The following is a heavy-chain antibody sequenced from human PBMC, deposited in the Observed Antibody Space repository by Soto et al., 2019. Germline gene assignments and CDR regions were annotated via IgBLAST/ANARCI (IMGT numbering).Heavy chain of an antibody. CDR1: GFTFSSYA. D-gene: IGHD6-13*01. CDR2: ISGSGGST. V-gene: IGHV3-23*01. CDR3: AKIPHSSSWYVDAFDI. J-gene: IGHJ3*02. Sequence: EVQLLESGGGLVQPGGSLRLSCAASGFTFSSYAMRWVRQAPGKGLEWVSAISGSGGSTYYADSVKGRFTISRDNSKNTLYLQMTSLRAEDTAVYYCAKIPHSSSWYVDAFDIWGQGTMVTVSS.